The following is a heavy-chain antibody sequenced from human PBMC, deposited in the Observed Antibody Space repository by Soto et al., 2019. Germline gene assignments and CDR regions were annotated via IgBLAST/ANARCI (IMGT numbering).Heavy chain of an antibody. V-gene: IGHV4-31*03. CDR1: GGSISSGGYY. Sequence: QVQLQESGPGLVKPSQTLSLTCTVSGGSISSGGYYWSWIRQHPGKGLEWIGYIYYSGSTYYNPSLKSRVTISVDTSKNQFSLKLSSVTAADTAVYYCARAHAFRRAAGIDYWGQGTLVTVSS. CDR2: IYYSGST. D-gene: IGHD6-13*01. CDR3: ARAHAFRRAAGIDY. J-gene: IGHJ4*02.